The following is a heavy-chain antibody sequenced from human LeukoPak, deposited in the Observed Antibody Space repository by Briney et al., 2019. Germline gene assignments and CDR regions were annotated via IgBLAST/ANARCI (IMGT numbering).Heavy chain of an antibody. D-gene: IGHD3-10*01. Sequence: ASVTVSCKASGGTFSSYAMSWVRQAPGQGLEGMGGIIPIFGTANYAQKFQGRVTITTDESTSTAYMELSSLRSEDTAVYYCASCYYYGSGSSEDAFDIWGQGTMVTVSS. CDR2: IIPIFGTA. CDR3: ASCYYYGSGSSEDAFDI. J-gene: IGHJ3*02. V-gene: IGHV1-69*05. CDR1: GGTFSSYA.